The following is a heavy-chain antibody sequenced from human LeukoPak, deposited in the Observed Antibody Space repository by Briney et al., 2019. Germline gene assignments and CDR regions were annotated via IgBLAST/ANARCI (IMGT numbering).Heavy chain of an antibody. J-gene: IGHJ3*01. Sequence: HPGGSLRLSCAASGFTFRSFGMHWVRQAPGKGLEWVTFIRSDGNKIYYADSVRGRFTISRDNTDNTLHLQMNGLRPEDTALYYCVKGVGTNSNAFDLWGQGTMVTVSS. CDR3: VKGVGTNSNAFDL. D-gene: IGHD1-26*01. CDR2: IRSDGNKI. CDR1: GFTFRSFG. V-gene: IGHV3-30*02.